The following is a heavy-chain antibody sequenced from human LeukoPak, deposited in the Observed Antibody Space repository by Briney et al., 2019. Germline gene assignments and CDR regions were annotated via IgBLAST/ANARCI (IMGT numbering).Heavy chain of an antibody. CDR2: ISAGGGGT. V-gene: IGHV3-23*01. J-gene: IGHJ4*02. CDR3: AKDWTKFDY. Sequence: GGSLRLSCAASGFTFSSYAMSWVRQAPGKELEWVSAISAGGGGTYYADSVKGRFTISRDTSKNTLYLQMNSLRAEDTAVYYCAKDWTKFDYWGQGTLVTVSS. D-gene: IGHD3/OR15-3a*01. CDR1: GFTFSSYA.